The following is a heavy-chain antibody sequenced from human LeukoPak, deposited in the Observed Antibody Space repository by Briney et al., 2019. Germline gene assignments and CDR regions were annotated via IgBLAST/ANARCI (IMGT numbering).Heavy chain of an antibody. D-gene: IGHD3-10*01. CDR1: GFSFSGSW. CDR3: AKGGILGYYYGSGSAFDI. Sequence: GGSLRLSCTASGFSFSGSWMSWVRQAPGKGLEWVSAISGSGGSTYYADSVKGRFTISRDNSKNTLYLQMNSLRAEDTAVYYCAKGGILGYYYGSGSAFDIWGQGTMVTVSS. CDR2: ISGSGGST. J-gene: IGHJ3*02. V-gene: IGHV3-23*01.